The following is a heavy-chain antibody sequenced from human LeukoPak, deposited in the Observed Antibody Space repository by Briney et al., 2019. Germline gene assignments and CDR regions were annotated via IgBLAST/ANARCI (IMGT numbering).Heavy chain of an antibody. CDR1: GYTFISYY. D-gene: IGHD6-19*01. Sequence: GASVKVSCKASGYTFISYYIHWVRQAPGQGLEWMGIINPSGGSTNYAQKFQGRVTITADESTSTAYMELSSLRSEDTAVYYCARDLTRQWLATGGAFDYWGQGTLVTVSS. J-gene: IGHJ4*02. CDR3: ARDLTRQWLATGGAFDY. V-gene: IGHV1-46*01. CDR2: INPSGGST.